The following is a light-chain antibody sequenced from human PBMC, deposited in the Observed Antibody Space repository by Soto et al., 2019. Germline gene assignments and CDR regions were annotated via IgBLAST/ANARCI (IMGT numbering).Light chain of an antibody. V-gene: IGKV1-39*01. CDR1: QSISTY. J-gene: IGKJ2*01. Sequence: DLPMTQSPSSLSASVGDRVTITCRASQSISTYLNWYQQKLGKAPKLLIYAASSLQSGVPSRFSGRGSATDFTLTISSLQPEDFATYYCQQSYDTPYTFGQGTKLEIK. CDR2: AAS. CDR3: QQSYDTPYT.